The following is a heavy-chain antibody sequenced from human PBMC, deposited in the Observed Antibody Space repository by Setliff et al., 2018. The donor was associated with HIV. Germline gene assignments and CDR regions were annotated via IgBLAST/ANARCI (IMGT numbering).Heavy chain of an antibody. D-gene: IGHD6-13*01. CDR2: IIPMYNIP. Sequence: SVKVSCKTSGGTLSNYVITWVRQAPGQGLEWMGMIIPMYNIPAYAQKLQGRVTFTADESTSTAYMELSSLSSEDTAVYYCARDQTGVAAAAFGGGSAWSDEGFNIWGQGTMVTV. CDR1: GGTLSNYV. J-gene: IGHJ3*02. V-gene: IGHV1-69*13. CDR3: ARDQTGVAAAAFGGGSAWSDEGFNI.